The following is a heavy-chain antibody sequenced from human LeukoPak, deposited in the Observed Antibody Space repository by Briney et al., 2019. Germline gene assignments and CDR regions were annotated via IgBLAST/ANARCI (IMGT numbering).Heavy chain of an antibody. V-gene: IGHV2-5*01. CDR2: TYWHGDN. CDR3: AHSQKGYYGMDV. CDR1: GFSLSTSGVG. J-gene: IGHJ6*02. Sequence: SGPTLVNPTQTLTLTCTFSGFSLSTSGVGVGWIRQPPGKALEWLAITYWHGDNRYSPSLKSRLTITKDTSKNQVFLTMTTMDPVDTATYYCAHSQKGYYGMDVWGQGTTVTVSS.